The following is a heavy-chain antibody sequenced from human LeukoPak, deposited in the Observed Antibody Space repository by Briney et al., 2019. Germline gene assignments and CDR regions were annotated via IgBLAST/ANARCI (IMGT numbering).Heavy chain of an antibody. V-gene: IGHV1-18*01. D-gene: IGHD1-26*01. CDR3: ARDYVGAPQTGNFDY. CDR1: GYTFTSYG. CDR2: ISAYNGNT. J-gene: IGHJ4*02. Sequence: ASVKVSCKASGYTFTSYGISWVRQAPGQGLEWMGWISAYNGNTNFAQKLQGRVTMTTDTSTSTAYMELRSLRSDDTAVYYCARDYVGAPQTGNFDYWGQGTLVTVSS.